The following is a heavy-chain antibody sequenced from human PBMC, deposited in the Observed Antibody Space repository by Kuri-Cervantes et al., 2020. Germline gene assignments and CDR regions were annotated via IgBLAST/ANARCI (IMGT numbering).Heavy chain of an antibody. CDR1: GFTFSSYA. CDR3: ANHDGSSWGNWFDP. Sequence: GESLKISCAASGFTFSSYAMHWVRQAPGKGLEWVAVISYDGSNKYYADSVKGRFTISRDNSKNTLYLQMNSLRAGDTAVYYCANHDGSSWGNWFDPWGQGTLVTVSS. V-gene: IGHV3-30-3*01. D-gene: IGHD6-6*01. J-gene: IGHJ5*02. CDR2: ISYDGSNK.